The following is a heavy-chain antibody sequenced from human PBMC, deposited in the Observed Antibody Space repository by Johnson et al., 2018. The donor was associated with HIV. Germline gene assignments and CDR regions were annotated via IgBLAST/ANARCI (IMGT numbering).Heavy chain of an antibody. Sequence: DVQVVESGGGLVQPGGSPTLSCAASGFTVSNNYMTWVRQAPERGLEWLSVIHRGGSTAYADSRKGRFTISRDNSKNKLYLQMNSLRAEDTAVYYCAKDQWSSSWTNDACDIWGQVTMVTVSS. CDR2: IHRGGST. D-gene: IGHD6-13*01. CDR1: GFTVSNNY. V-gene: IGHV3-66*01. J-gene: IGHJ3*02. CDR3: AKDQWSSSWTNDACDI.